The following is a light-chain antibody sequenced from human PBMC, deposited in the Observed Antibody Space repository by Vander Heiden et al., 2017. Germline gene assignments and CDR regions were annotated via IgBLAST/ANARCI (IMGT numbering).Light chain of an antibody. J-gene: IGKJ1*01. V-gene: IGKV1-5*03. Sequence: DIQMTQSPSTLSASVGDRVTITCRASQSINSWLAWYQQKPGAAPSLLIYKASTLQSGVPSRFSGSGSGTEFTLTISSLPPDDFASYYCQQYDSDPWAFGQGTKVEVK. CDR2: KAS. CDR3: QQYDSDPWA. CDR1: QSINSW.